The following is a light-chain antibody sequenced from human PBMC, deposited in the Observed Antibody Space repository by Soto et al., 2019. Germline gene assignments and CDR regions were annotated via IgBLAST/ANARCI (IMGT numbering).Light chain of an antibody. Sequence: QSALTQPPSASGSPGQSVTISCTGTRNDIGAYEFVSWYQHHPGKAPKLIIYEVVQRPSGVPDRFSGSKSGNTASLTVSGLQAADEADYYCKSYAGSNTYVFGTGTKVTV. V-gene: IGLV2-8*01. CDR2: EVV. CDR1: RNDIGAYEF. CDR3: KSYAGSNTYV. J-gene: IGLJ1*01.